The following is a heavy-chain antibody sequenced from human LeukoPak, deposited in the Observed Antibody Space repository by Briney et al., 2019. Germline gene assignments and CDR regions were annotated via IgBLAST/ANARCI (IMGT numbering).Heavy chain of an antibody. CDR2: MNPNSGNT. V-gene: IGHV1-8*01. CDR1: GYTFNSFD. CDR3: ARGALGAYCSGGSCPYFDY. J-gene: IGHJ4*02. Sequence: ASVKVSCKASGYTFNSFDINWVRQATGQGLEWMGWMNPNSGNTGYKQKFQGRVTMTRNTSTSTAYMELSSLRSEDTAVYFCARGALGAYCSGGSCPYFDYWGQGTLVTVSS. D-gene: IGHD2-15*01.